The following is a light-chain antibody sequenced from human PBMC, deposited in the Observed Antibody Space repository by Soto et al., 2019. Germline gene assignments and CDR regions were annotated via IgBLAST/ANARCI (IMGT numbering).Light chain of an antibody. CDR1: QTVYRF. V-gene: IGKV3-11*01. Sequence: EVVLTQSPATLSLSPGQRATLFCRASQTVYRFLAWYQQSPGQAPRLLIYDAIYRATGIPDRFSGSGSGTDFTLTISSLEPEDFGVYYCQHRGDWPLAFGQGTRLEVK. J-gene: IGKJ1*01. CDR3: QHRGDWPLA. CDR2: DAI.